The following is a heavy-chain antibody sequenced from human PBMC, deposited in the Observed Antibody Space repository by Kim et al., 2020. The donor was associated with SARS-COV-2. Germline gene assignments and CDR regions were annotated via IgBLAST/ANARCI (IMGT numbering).Heavy chain of an antibody. Sequence: SETLSLTCTVSGGSISSGDYYWSWLRQPPGKGLEWIGYIYYSGSTYYNPSLKSRVTISVDTSKNQFSLKLSSVTAADTAVDYCARVPQAVAGFYYYYDGMDVWGQGTTVTVSS. CDR3: ARVPQAVAGFYYYYDGMDV. J-gene: IGHJ6*02. CDR2: IYYSGST. CDR1: GGSISSGDYY. D-gene: IGHD6-19*01. V-gene: IGHV4-30-4*01.